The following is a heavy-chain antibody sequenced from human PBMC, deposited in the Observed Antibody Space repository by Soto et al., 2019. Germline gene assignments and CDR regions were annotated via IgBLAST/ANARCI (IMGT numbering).Heavy chain of an antibody. CDR3: ARDKSSSGWYRFDAFDI. D-gene: IGHD6-19*01. V-gene: IGHV3-7*01. CDR1: GFTFSSYW. CDR2: IKQDGSEK. J-gene: IGHJ3*02. Sequence: EVQLVESGGGLVQPGGSLRVSCAASGFTFSSYWMNWVRQAPGKGLQWVANIKQDGSEKYYVDSVKGRFTISRDSAKNSRYLQMNSLRVEDTAVYYCARDKSSSGWYRFDAFDIWGQGTMVTVSS.